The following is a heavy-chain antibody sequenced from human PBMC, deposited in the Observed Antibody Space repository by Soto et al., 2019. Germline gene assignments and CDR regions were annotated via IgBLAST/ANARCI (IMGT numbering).Heavy chain of an antibody. J-gene: IGHJ5*02. CDR2: INPKIAGT. Sequence: ASVEVSFKASWYTFTVDYMHVVRHAPLQGLEWMGLINPKIAGTNYAQNFQCRVTITRDTSISTAYMELSRLRSDDTAVYYCARTASSPYAEHGWLEHWGKGPLVNVS. V-gene: IGHV1-2*02. D-gene: IGHD2-2*01. CDR1: WYTFTVDY. CDR3: ARTASSPYAEHGWLEH.